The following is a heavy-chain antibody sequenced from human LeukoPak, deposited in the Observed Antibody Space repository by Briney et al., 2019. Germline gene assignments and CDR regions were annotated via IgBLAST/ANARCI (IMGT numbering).Heavy chain of an antibody. Sequence: PSETLSLTCTVSGGSISSYYWSWIRQPPGKGLEWIGYIYYSRSTNYNPSLKSRVTISVDTSKNQFSLKLSSVTAADTAVYYCARFVVVTAIRGYFQHWGQGTLVTVSS. CDR1: GGSISSYY. CDR2: IYYSRST. D-gene: IGHD2-21*02. J-gene: IGHJ1*01. CDR3: ARFVVVTAIRGYFQH. V-gene: IGHV4-59*01.